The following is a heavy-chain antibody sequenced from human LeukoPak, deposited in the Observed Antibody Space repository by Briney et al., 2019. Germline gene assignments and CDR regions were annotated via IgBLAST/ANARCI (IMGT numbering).Heavy chain of an antibody. J-gene: IGHJ4*02. D-gene: IGHD5-18*01. CDR3: ARQAWIQLCGIDY. CDR2: IYYSGST. Sequence: SETLSLTCTVSGGSISSSSYYWGWIRQPPGKGLEWIGSIYYSGSTYYNPSLKSRVTISVDTSKDQFSLKLSSVTAADTAVYYCARQAWIQLCGIDYWGQGTLVTVSS. V-gene: IGHV4-39*01. CDR1: GGSISSSSYY.